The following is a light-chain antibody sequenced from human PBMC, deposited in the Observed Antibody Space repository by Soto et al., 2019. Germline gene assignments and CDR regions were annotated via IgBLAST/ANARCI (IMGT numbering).Light chain of an antibody. J-gene: IGKJ4*01. CDR2: GAS. CDR1: QSVSSC. Sequence: EIVMTQSPGTLSVSPGERATLSCRASQSVSSCLAWYQQKPGQAPRLLIYGASTRAAGVPDRFSGSGAGTEFTLTISSLQSEDFAVYYCKQYEKWPPLTFGGGTKVEIK. V-gene: IGKV3-15*01. CDR3: KQYEKWPPLT.